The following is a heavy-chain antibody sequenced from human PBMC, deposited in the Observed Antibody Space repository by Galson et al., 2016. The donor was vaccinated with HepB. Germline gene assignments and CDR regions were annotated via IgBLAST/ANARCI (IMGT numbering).Heavy chain of an antibody. CDR3: AKGGGGDGSGCYD. CDR2: INTDGSST. V-gene: IGHV3-74*01. Sequence: SLRLSCAASGFTFSSYWMHWHRQVPGKGLAWVSRINTDGSSTSYADSVKGRFTISRDNAKNTLYMQMNSLRAEDTAVYYCAKGGGGDGSGCYDWGQGTLGTVSS. D-gene: IGHD6-19*01. CDR1: GFTFSSYW. J-gene: IGHJ4*02.